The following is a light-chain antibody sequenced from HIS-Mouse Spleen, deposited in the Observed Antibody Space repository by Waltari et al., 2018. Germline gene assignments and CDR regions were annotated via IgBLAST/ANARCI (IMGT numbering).Light chain of an antibody. V-gene: IGLV3-10*01. Sequence: SYELTQPPSVSVSPGQTARITCSGAAFPTNYPYWYQQKSGHAPVLVIYEDSKRPSGIPERFSGSSSGTMATLTISGAQVEDEADYYCYSTDSSGNHRVFGGGTKLTVL. CDR2: EDS. J-gene: IGLJ2*01. CDR1: AFPTNY. CDR3: YSTDSSGNHRV.